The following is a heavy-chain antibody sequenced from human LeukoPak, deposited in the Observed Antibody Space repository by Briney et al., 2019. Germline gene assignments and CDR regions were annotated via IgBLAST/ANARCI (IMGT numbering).Heavy chain of an antibody. J-gene: IGHJ4*02. CDR3: TTVGHYDILTGYPLYYFDY. D-gene: IGHD3-9*01. V-gene: IGHV3-15*01. CDR2: IKSKTDGGTT. Sequence: GGSLRLSCAASGFTFSNAWMSWVRQAPGKGLEWVGRIKSKTDGGTTDYAAPVKGRFTISRDDSKNTLYLQMNSLKTEDTAVYYCTTVGHYDILTGYPLYYFDYWGQGTLVTVSS. CDR1: GFTFSNAW.